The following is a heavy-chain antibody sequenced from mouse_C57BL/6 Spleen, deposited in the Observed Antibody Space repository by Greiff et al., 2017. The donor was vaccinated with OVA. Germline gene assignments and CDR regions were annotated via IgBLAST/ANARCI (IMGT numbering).Heavy chain of an antibody. Sequence: QVQLQQPGAELVMPGASVKLSCKASGYTFTSYWMHWVKQRPGQGLEWIGEIDPSDSYTNYNQKFKGKSTLTVDKSSITAYMQLSSLTSEDSAVYYYAKYHAYFDYWGQGTTLTVSS. V-gene: IGHV1-69*01. CDR1: GYTFTSYW. CDR3: AKYHAYFDY. CDR2: IDPSDSYT. D-gene: IGHD5-1-1*01. J-gene: IGHJ2*01.